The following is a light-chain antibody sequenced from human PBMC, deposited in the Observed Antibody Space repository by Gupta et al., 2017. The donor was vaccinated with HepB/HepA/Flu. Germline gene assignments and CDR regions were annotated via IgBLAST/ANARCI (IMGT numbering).Light chain of an antibody. CDR3: QQDYSLRS. CDR1: QSVLYSGNNKNF. CDR2: WAS. Sequence: DIVMTQSPDSLTVSLGERATINCKSSQSVLYSGNNKNFLAWYQQKPGQPPKLLIYWASTRESGVPDRFSGSGSGTDFTLTISSLQAEDVATYYCQQDYSLRSFGQGTKVEIK. V-gene: IGKV4-1*01. J-gene: IGKJ1*01.